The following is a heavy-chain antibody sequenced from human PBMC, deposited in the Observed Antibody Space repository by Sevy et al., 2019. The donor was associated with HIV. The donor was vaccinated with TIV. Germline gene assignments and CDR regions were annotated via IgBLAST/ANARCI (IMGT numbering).Heavy chain of an antibody. V-gene: IGHV4-34*01. CDR3: ASDSGTYTYYFDY. J-gene: IGHJ4*02. CDR1: SESFRRYY. D-gene: IGHD1-26*01. Sequence: SETLSLTCAVYSESFRRYYWNWISQSPEKGLEWIGEINHSGTTNYNPSLKSRVTISVDPSRNQFSLKLNSVTAADTAVYYCASDSGTYTYYFDYWGQGTPVTVSS. CDR2: INHSGTT.